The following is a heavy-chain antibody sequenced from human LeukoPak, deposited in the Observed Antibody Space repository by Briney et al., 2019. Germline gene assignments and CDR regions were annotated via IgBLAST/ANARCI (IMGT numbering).Heavy chain of an antibody. CDR2: IRYDGSYK. CDR1: GFTFSSYG. V-gene: IGHV3-30*02. CDR3: TKDISGSYGFDY. J-gene: IGHJ4*02. Sequence: GGSLRLPCAASGFTFSSYGMHWVRQAPGKGLEWVAFIRYDGSYKYYADSVKGRFTISRDNSKNTLSLEMNSLRAEDTAVYYCTKDISGSYGFDYWGQGTLVTVSS. D-gene: IGHD1-26*01.